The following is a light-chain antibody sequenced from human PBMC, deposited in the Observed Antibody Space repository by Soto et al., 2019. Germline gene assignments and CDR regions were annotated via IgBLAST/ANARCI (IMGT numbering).Light chain of an antibody. V-gene: IGKV3-20*01. CDR2: GAS. J-gene: IGKJ4*01. CDR3: QQYGSSPLT. Sequence: EIVLTQSPGTLSLSPGERATLSCRASQSVSSSYLAWYQQKPGQAPRLLIYGASSRVTGIPDRFSGSGSGTDFTLTISRLEPEDFAVYYCQQYGSSPLTFGGGTKVAIK. CDR1: QSVSSSY.